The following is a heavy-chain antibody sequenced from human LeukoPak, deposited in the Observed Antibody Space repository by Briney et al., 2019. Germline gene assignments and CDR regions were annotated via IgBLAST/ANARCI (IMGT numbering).Heavy chain of an antibody. CDR1: GFTFSSYA. J-gene: IGHJ4*02. V-gene: IGHV3-23*01. D-gene: IGHD4-17*01. Sequence: PGGSLRLSCAASGFTFSSYAMSWVRQAPGKGLEWVSAISGSGGSTYYADSVKGRFTISRDNSKNTVYLQVNSLRAEDTAVYYCAKDRHRYGDYGVGGIDYWGQGTLVTVSS. CDR3: AKDRHRYGDYGVGGIDY. CDR2: ISGSGGST.